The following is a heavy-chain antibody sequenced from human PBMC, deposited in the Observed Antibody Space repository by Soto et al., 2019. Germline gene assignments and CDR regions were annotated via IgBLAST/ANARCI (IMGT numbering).Heavy chain of an antibody. CDR3: ARGVTVFGLVSRFWFDP. D-gene: IGHD3-3*01. CDR1: GGSICSGDYS. V-gene: IGHV4-30-4*01. CDR2: IYNSGIT. Sequence: PSETPSLTCTVSGGSICSGDYSWSWVRQSPGKGLEWIGHIYNSGITYYNPSLKSRVVISIDTSRNQFSLRLNSLTAADRAVYFCARGVTVFGLVSRFWFDPWGQGTVVTVSS. J-gene: IGHJ5*02.